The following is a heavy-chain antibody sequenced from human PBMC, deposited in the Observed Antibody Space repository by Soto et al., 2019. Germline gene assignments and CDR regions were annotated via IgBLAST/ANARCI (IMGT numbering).Heavy chain of an antibody. J-gene: IGHJ4*02. D-gene: IGHD3-22*01. CDR3: AKEETYDYFDF. V-gene: IGHV3-23*01. CDR1: GFTFANYA. CDR2: ISGAGGIT. Sequence: EVQLLESGGGLVQPGGSLGLSWAASGFTFANYAMNWVRRAPGKGLAWVSRISGAGGITYQADSVKGRFTISRDNSKNTLYLQMNSLRAEDTAVYYCAKEETYDYFDFWGQGTLVTVSS.